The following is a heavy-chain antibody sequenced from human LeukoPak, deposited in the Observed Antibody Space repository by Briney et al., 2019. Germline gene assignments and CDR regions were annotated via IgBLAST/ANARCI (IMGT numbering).Heavy chain of an antibody. D-gene: IGHD2-15*01. J-gene: IGHJ5*02. Sequence: SETLSLTCAVYGGSFSGYYWSWIRQPPGKGLEWIGEINHSGSTNYNPSLKSRVTISVDTSKNQFSLKLSSVTAANTAVYYCAKGWRNWLDPWGQGTLVTVSS. CDR1: GGSFSGYY. V-gene: IGHV4-34*01. CDR2: INHSGST. CDR3: AKGWRNWLDP.